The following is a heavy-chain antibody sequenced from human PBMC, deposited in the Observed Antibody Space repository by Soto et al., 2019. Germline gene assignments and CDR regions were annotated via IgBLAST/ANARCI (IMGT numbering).Heavy chain of an antibody. V-gene: IGHV3-74*01. CDR1: GFTFSIHS. D-gene: IGHD1-26*01. CDR2: INGDGTST. CDR3: ASIPPRAVGATTEVDY. J-gene: IGHJ4*02. Sequence: EVHLEASWGGLGQPGGCLRLSCGATGFTFSIHSIHSARQSPGKGRVWVSRINGDGTSTGYADSVKGRFTISRDNAKNTLYMQMSSLRAEDTALYYCASIPPRAVGATTEVDYWGQGTLVTVSS.